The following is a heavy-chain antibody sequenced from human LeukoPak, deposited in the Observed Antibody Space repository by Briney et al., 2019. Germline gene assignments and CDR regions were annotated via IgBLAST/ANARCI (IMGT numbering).Heavy chain of an antibody. CDR3: GRIRGYDFWSRGAFDI. J-gene: IGHJ3*02. CDR1: GYSFSMYW. Sequence: GESLQISCKGSGYSFSMYWTGWVRQMPGKGLEWMGIIYPGDSQTAYSPSFQGQVTISADKSINTAYLQWRSLKASDTAMYYCGRIRGYDFWSRGAFDIGGQGTMVTVSA. CDR2: IYPGDSQT. D-gene: IGHD3-3*01. V-gene: IGHV5-51*01.